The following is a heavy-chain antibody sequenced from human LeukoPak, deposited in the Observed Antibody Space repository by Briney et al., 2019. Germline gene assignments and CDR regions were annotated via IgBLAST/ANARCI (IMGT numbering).Heavy chain of an antibody. CDR1: GFAVSSNY. V-gene: IGHV3-11*01. Sequence: GGSLRLSCTASGFAVSSNYINWVRQAPGKGLEWVSYISSSGSTIYYADSVKGRFTISRDNAKNSLYLQMNSLRAEDTAVYYCASGTAAAGEDYWGQGTLVTVSS. CDR2: ISSSGSTI. J-gene: IGHJ4*02. D-gene: IGHD6-13*01. CDR3: ASGTAAAGEDY.